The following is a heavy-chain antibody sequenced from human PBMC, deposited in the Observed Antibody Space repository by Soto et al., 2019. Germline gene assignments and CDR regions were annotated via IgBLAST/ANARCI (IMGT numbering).Heavy chain of an antibody. CDR1: GFTFSSYS. J-gene: IGHJ4*02. D-gene: IGHD3-9*01. CDR3: VTGQPLVH. CDR2: ITGSGDST. V-gene: IGHV3-23*01. Sequence: EVELLESGGGSIQPGGSLRLSCAASGFTFSSYSMSWVRQAPGRGLEWVSKITGSGDSTYYVDSVKGRLTSSRDNSKNTLYLQMNILRADDTAVYYCVTGQPLVHWGQVTMFTVSS.